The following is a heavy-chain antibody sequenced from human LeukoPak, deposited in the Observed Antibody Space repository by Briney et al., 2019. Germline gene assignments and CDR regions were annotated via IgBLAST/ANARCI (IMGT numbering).Heavy chain of an antibody. CDR3: VSTTVTTGWYFDL. CDR2: ISGSGGST. Sequence: GGTLRLSCAASGFTFSSYGMSWVRQAPGKGLEWVSAISGSGGSTYYADSVKGRFTISRDNSKNTLYLQMNSLRAEDTAVYYCVSTTVTTGWYFDLWGRGTLVTVSS. J-gene: IGHJ2*01. V-gene: IGHV3-23*01. CDR1: GFTFSSYG. D-gene: IGHD4-17*01.